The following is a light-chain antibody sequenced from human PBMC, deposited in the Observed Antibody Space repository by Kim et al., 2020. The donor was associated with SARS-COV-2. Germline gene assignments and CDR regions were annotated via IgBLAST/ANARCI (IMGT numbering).Light chain of an antibody. V-gene: IGKV3D-20*02. CDR2: GTS. CDR3: QQRRNWPIT. J-gene: IGKJ5*01. CDR1: QSVSSGY. Sequence: SPGDRATLSCRASQSVSSGYMAWYQQKPGQPPRLLIYGTSTRAAGIPGRFSVSGSGTDFTLTITSLEPEDFAVYYCQQRRNWPITFGRGTRLEIK.